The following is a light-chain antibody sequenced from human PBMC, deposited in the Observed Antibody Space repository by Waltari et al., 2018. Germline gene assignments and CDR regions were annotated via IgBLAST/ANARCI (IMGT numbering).Light chain of an antibody. CDR2: AAS. V-gene: IGKV1-39*01. Sequence: DIQMTQSPSSLSASVGARVTITCRASQSISSDLNWYQEKPGRARKLLIYAASNLPSGVPSRFRGSGSATDFTLTISSLQPEDFATYYCQQSYIMPWTFGQGTKVEIK. J-gene: IGKJ1*01. CDR1: QSISSD. CDR3: QQSYIMPWT.